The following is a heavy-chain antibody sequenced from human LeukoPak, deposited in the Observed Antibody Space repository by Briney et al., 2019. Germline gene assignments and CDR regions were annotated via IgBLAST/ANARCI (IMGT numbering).Heavy chain of an antibody. CDR1: GFTFSSYW. Sequence: PGGSLRLSCAASGFTFSSYWMSWVRQASGKGLEWVANIKQDGSEKYYVDSVKGRFTISRDNAKNSLYLQMNSLRAEDTAVYYCASVGIAVATFDYWGQGTLVTVSS. J-gene: IGHJ4*02. CDR2: IKQDGSEK. D-gene: IGHD6-19*01. V-gene: IGHV3-7*01. CDR3: ASVGIAVATFDY.